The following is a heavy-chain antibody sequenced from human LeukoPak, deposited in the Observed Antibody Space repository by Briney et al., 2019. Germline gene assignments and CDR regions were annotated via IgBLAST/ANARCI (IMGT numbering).Heavy chain of an antibody. J-gene: IGHJ4*02. V-gene: IGHV4-59*01. CDR3: ARETSLAGFASGLGFNY. D-gene: IGHD6-19*01. Sequence: PSETLSLTCSVSGASISGWYWSWIRQPPGKGLEWIGYIYGSGYTNYNPSLKSRVTMSIDTSKNHFSLNLTSVTAADTATYYCARETSLAGFASGLGFNYWGQGILVTVSS. CDR1: GASISGWY. CDR2: IYGSGYT.